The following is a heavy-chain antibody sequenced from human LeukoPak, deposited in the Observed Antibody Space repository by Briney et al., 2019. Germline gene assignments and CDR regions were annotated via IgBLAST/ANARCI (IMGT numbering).Heavy chain of an antibody. Sequence: SETLSLTCAVYGGSFSGYYWSWIRQPPGKGLGWIGEINHSGSTNYNPSLKSRVTISVDTSKNQFSLKLSSVTAADTAVYYCARGSGDPPPIYYYYYMDVWGKGTTVTVSS. CDR1: GGSFSGYY. D-gene: IGHD7-27*01. CDR3: ARGSGDPPPIYYYYYMDV. CDR2: INHSGST. V-gene: IGHV4-34*01. J-gene: IGHJ6*03.